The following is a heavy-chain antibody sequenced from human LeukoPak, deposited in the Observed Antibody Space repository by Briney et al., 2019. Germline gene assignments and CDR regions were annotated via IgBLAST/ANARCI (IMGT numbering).Heavy chain of an antibody. CDR2: FDPEDGET. V-gene: IGHV1-24*01. Sequence: GASVKVSCKVSGYTLTELSMHWVRQAPGKGLEWMGGFDPEDGETIYAQKFQGRVTMTEDTSTDTAYMELSSLRSEDTAVYYCATRTYYDILTGRKAFDIWGQGTMVTVSS. CDR1: GYTLTELS. J-gene: IGHJ3*02. CDR3: ATRTYYDILTGRKAFDI. D-gene: IGHD3-9*01.